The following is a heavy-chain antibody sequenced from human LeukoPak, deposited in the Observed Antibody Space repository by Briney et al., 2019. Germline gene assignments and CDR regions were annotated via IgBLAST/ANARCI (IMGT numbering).Heavy chain of an antibody. J-gene: IGHJ5*02. V-gene: IGHV4-30-2*01. CDR3: ARGPRSTIVVVVAATRRGNWFDP. Sequence: SETLSLTCTVSGGSFSSGVYYWSWIRQRPGKGLEWIGYTYHSGSTYYNPSLKSRVTISVDRSKDQFSLKLSSVTAADTAVYYCARGPRSTIVVVVAATRRGNWFDPWGQGTLVTVSS. CDR2: TYHSGST. D-gene: IGHD2-15*01. CDR1: GGSFSSGVYY.